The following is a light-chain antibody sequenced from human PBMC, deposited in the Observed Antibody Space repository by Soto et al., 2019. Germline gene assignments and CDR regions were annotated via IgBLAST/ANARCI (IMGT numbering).Light chain of an antibody. V-gene: IGKV2-28*01. Sequence: DIVMTQSPLSLPVTPGEPASISCRSSQSLLNSNGYNYLDWYLQKPGQSPQLLIYLGSSRASGVPDRLSGSGSGPDFTMTISRVEAEDVGFYYCMQALQAPLTFGQGTRVEIK. CDR3: MQALQAPLT. CDR1: QSLLNSNGYNY. J-gene: IGKJ1*01. CDR2: LGS.